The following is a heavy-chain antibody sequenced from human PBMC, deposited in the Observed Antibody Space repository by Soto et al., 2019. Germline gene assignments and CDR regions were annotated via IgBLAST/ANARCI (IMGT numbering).Heavy chain of an antibody. CDR2: ISGSGGST. D-gene: IGHD6-13*01. CDR3: AGSVEQLGLFDP. Sequence: GGSLRLSCAASGFTFSSYAMSWVRQAPGKGLEWVSAISGSGGSTYYADSVKGRFTISRDNSKNTLYLQMNSLRAEETAVYYCAGSVEQLGLFDPWGQGTLVTVSS. CDR1: GFTFSSYA. J-gene: IGHJ5*02. V-gene: IGHV3-23*01.